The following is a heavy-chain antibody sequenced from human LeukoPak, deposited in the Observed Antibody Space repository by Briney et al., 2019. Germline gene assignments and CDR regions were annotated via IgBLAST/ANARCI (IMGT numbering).Heavy chain of an antibody. D-gene: IGHD5-18*01. CDR1: GYTFTGYY. V-gene: IGHV1-46*01. CDR2: INPSGGST. Sequence: ASVKVSCKASGYTFTGYYMHWVRQAPGQGLEWMGIINPSGGSTSYAQKFQGRVTMTRDMSTSTVYMELSSLRSEDTAVYYCARGRYSYGMFDYWGQGTLVTVSS. J-gene: IGHJ4*02. CDR3: ARGRYSYGMFDY.